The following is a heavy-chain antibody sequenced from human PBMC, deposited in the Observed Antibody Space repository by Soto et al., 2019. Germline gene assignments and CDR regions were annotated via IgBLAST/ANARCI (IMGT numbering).Heavy chain of an antibody. CDR3: ARDQHSSAGPGMVV. D-gene: IGHD6-25*01. J-gene: IGHJ6*02. Sequence: SETLSLTCTVSGGSISSYYWSWIRQPPGKGLEWIGYIYYSGSTNYNPSLKSRVTISVDTSKNQFSLKLSSVTAADTAVYYCARDQHSSAGPGMVVLGQGTTVTVSS. CDR1: GGSISSYY. V-gene: IGHV4-59*01. CDR2: IYYSGST.